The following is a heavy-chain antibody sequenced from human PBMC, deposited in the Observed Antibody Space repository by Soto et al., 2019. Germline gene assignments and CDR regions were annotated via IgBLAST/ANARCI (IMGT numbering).Heavy chain of an antibody. CDR2: ISSSSSYT. D-gene: IGHD6-19*01. J-gene: IGHJ5*02. V-gene: IGHV3-11*05. Sequence: QVQLVESGGGLVKPGGSLRLSCAASGFTFSDYYMSWIRQAPGRGLEWVSYISSSSSYTNYADSVKGRFTISRDNAKNSLYLQMNSLRAEDTAVYYCARDGAVAGTGWFDPWGQGTLVTVSS. CDR3: ARDGAVAGTGWFDP. CDR1: GFTFSDYY.